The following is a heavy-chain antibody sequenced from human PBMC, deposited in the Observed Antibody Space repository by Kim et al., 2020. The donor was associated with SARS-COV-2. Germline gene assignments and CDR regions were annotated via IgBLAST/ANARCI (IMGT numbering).Heavy chain of an antibody. CDR3: AGAIGLGYYYYGMDV. D-gene: IGHD2-21*01. CDR2: ISAYNGNT. Sequence: ASVKVSCKASGYTFTSYGISWVRQAPGQGLEWMGWISAYNGNTNYAQKLQGRVTMTTDTSTSTAYMELRSLRSDDTAVYYCAGAIGLGYYYYGMDVWGQGTTVTVSS. CDR1: GYTFTSYG. V-gene: IGHV1-18*01. J-gene: IGHJ6*02.